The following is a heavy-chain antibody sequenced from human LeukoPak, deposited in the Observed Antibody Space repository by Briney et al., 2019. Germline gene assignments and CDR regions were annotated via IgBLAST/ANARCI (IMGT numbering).Heavy chain of an antibody. CDR3: VREQDGGKYDY. J-gene: IGHJ4*02. CDR2: INPSGGGT. CDR1: GYSSTRYY. D-gene: IGHD4-23*01. Sequence: ASVQVSCKASGYSSTRYYIHWVRQAPGQGLEYMGIINPSGGGTLYTHKFQGRVTMTGDTSTSTVYMELSSLRSEDTAVYYCVREQDGGKYDYWGQGTLVTVSS. V-gene: IGHV1-46*01.